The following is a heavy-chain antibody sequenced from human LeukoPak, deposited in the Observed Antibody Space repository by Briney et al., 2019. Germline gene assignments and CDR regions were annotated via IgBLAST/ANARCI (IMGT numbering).Heavy chain of an antibody. D-gene: IGHD5-12*01. CDR2: IYYSGPP. J-gene: IGHJ5*02. CDR3: ARVGGYDLGDWFNP. Sequence: SETLSLTCTVSGDSISSNYWSWIRQPQGKGLEWIGYIYYSGPPNYNPSLKSRITMSVDTSKNQFSLRLSSVTAADTAVYYCARVGGYDLGDWFNPWGQGTLVTVSS. CDR1: GDSISSNY. V-gene: IGHV4-59*01.